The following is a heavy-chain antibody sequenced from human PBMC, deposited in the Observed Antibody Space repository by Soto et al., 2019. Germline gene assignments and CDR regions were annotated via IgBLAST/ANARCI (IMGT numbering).Heavy chain of an antibody. V-gene: IGHV1-3*01. CDR3: ARDCSSTSCYLNWFDP. Sequence: QVQLVQSGAEVKKPGASVKVSCKASGYTFTSYAMHWVRQAPGQRLEWMGWINAGNGNTKYSQKFQGRVTITRDTSASTAYRELSSLRSEDTAVYYCARDCSSTSCYLNWFDPWGQGTLVTVSS. D-gene: IGHD2-2*01. CDR1: GYTFTSYA. J-gene: IGHJ5*02. CDR2: INAGNGNT.